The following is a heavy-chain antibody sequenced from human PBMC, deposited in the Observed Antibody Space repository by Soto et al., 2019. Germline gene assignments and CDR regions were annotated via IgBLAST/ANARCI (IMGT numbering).Heavy chain of an antibody. CDR1: GGTFSSYA. V-gene: IGHV1-69*06. CDR3: AREGYNNNWFDP. CDR2: IIPIFGTA. Sequence: SVKVSCNASGGTFSSYAISWVRQAPGQGLEWMGGIIPIFGTANYAQKFQGRVTITADKSTSTAYMELSSLRSEDTAVYYCAREGYNNNWFDPWGQGTLVTVSS. J-gene: IGHJ5*02. D-gene: IGHD5-12*01.